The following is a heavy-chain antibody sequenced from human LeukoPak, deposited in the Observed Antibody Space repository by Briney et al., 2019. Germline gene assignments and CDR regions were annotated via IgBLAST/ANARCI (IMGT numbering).Heavy chain of an antibody. V-gene: IGHV4-34*12. CDR1: GGSFSGYY. D-gene: IGHD1-1*01. CDR2: IIHSGRT. Sequence: PSETLSLTCGVYGGSFSGYYWTWIRQSPGLGLEWIGEIIHSGRTNYNPSLTSRVSISVDTSKNQFSLKLSSVTAADTAVYYCASFSGRTGGYWGQGTLVTVSS. J-gene: IGHJ4*02. CDR3: ASFSGRTGGY.